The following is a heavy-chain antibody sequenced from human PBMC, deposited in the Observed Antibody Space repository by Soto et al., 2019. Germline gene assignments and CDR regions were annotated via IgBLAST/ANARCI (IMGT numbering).Heavy chain of an antibody. CDR1: GLTFNDSA. CDR3: ASSLSPLVRKPPFH. V-gene: IGHV3-23*01. D-gene: IGHD3-10*01. CDR2: ISGRGDAK. Sequence: EVELLESEGGLVQPGGSLRLSCTASGLTFNDSAMTWVRQAPGKGLEWVSGISGRGDAKYYAASVKDRFTIFRDNSRRTVSLQMNNLRVDDTAVYYCASSLSPLVRKPPFHWGLGTLVAVSS. J-gene: IGHJ4*02.